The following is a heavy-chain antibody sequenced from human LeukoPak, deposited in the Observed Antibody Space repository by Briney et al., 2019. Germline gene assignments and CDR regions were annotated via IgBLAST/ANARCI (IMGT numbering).Heavy chain of an antibody. CDR1: GYTLPSYF. CDR2: INPTAFST. V-gene: IGHV1-46*01. CDR3: AGIYNDSSDCGVGCDH. D-gene: IGHD3-22*01. Sequence: ASVNVSCKSSGYTLPSYFMHWVRQAPGKGLEGLGIINPTAFSTTYAQHFQGRVTMTRHMTTSTDYMELSRLRSEDTAGYYCAGIYNDSSDCGVGCDHWGQGTLVTVSS. J-gene: IGHJ4*02.